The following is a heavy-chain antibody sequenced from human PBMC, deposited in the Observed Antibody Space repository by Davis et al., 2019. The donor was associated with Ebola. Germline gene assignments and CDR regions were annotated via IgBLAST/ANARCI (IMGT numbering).Heavy chain of an antibody. CDR2: ISAYNGNT. V-gene: IGHV1-18*01. CDR1: GYTFTAYG. J-gene: IGHJ6*02. D-gene: IGHD3-22*01. Sequence: AASVKVSCKASGYTFTAYGIGWVRQAPGQGLEWMGWISAYNGNTNYAQNLQGRVTMTTDTSTSTAYMELRSLRSDDTAVYYCAKDYYYDSSGYGMDVWGQGTTVSVSS. CDR3: AKDYYYDSSGYGMDV.